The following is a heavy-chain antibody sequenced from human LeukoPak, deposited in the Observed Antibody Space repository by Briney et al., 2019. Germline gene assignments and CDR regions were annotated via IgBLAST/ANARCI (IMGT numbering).Heavy chain of an antibody. Sequence: GGSLRLSCAASGFTFSSYAMHWVRQAPGKGLEWVAVISYDGSNKYYADSVKGRFTISRDNSKNTLYLQMNSLRAEDTAMYYCARDEGRGVTSVIDYWGQGTLVTVSS. CDR3: ARDEGRGVTSVIDY. J-gene: IGHJ4*02. V-gene: IGHV3-30*04. D-gene: IGHD3-10*01. CDR1: GFTFSSYA. CDR2: ISYDGSNK.